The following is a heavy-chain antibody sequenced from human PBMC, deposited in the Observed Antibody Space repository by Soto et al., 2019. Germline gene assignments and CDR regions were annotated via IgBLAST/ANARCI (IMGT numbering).Heavy chain of an antibody. V-gene: IGHV3-7*01. CDR1: GFIFSSYW. Sequence: EVQLVESGGNLVQPGGSLRLSCAASGFIFSSYWMNWVRQAPGKGLEWVASINQDGRERDYVDSVKGRFTISRDNAKNSLFLQVNSLRAEDTAVYYCARDGEAPGLYLDYWGQGTLVTVSS. D-gene: IGHD7-27*01. J-gene: IGHJ4*02. CDR2: INQDGRER. CDR3: ARDGEAPGLYLDY.